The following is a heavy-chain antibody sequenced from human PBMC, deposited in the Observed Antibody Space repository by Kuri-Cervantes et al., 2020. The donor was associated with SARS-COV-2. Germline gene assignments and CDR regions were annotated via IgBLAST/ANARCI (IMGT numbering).Heavy chain of an antibody. CDR2: ISSSSSYT. D-gene: IGHD3-22*01. J-gene: IGHJ4*02. V-gene: IGHV3-21*05. Sequence: GESLKISCAASGFTFSSYDMHWVRQAPGKGLEWVSYISSSSSYTNYADSVKGRFTISRDNAKNSLYLQMNSLRAEDTAVYYCARDLYCYDSSGYYDYWGQGTLVTVSS. CDR1: GFTFSSYD. CDR3: ARDLYCYDSSGYYDY.